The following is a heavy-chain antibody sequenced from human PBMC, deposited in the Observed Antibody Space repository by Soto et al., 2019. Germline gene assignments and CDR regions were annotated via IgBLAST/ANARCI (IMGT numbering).Heavy chain of an antibody. J-gene: IGHJ4*02. Sequence: QVQLQESGPGMVKPSQTLSLACSVPGSVVTSGDKYWSWVGQPPGKVLDWLGYIYDSGATSYTPARKRRVTLSLDRPNNQVTLNLRSVTAADTAVYSCVSDLAHGYIGNVWGQGTLVTVSS. D-gene: IGHD1-1*01. V-gene: IGHV4-30-4*08. CDR1: GSVVTSGDKY. CDR2: IYDSGAT. CDR3: VSDLAHGYIGNV.